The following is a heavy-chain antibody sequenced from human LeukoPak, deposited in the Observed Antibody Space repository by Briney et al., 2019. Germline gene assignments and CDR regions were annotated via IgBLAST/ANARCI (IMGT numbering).Heavy chain of an antibody. V-gene: IGHV1-2*02. CDR3: ARRDHYFWSGYYPETTYYFDY. D-gene: IGHD3-3*01. Sequence: GASVKVSCKASGYTFTGYYMHWVRQAPGQGLEWMGWINPNSGGTNYAQKFQGRVTMTRDTSISTAYMELSRLRSDDTAVYYCARRDHYFWSGYYPETTYYFDYWGQGTLVTVSS. CDR1: GYTFTGYY. J-gene: IGHJ4*02. CDR2: INPNSGGT.